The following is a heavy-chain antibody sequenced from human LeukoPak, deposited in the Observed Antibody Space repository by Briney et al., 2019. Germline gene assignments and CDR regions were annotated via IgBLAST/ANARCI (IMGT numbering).Heavy chain of an antibody. V-gene: IGHV3-74*01. CDR1: GFIFSNYY. CDR2: INGDGTNV. J-gene: IGHJ4*02. CDR3: GRGKSPAAVDD. Sequence: GGSLRLSCAASGFIFSNYYMHWVRQAPGKGLVWVSHINGDGTNVNYADSVKGRFTISRDNAKNTLYLQMNSLRVEDTALYYCGRGKSPAAVDDWGQGTLVTVPS. D-gene: IGHD2-2*01.